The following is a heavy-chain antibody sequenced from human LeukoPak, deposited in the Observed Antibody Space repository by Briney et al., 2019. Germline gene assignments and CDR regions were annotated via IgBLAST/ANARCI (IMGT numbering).Heavy chain of an antibody. D-gene: IGHD2-2*01. J-gene: IGHJ4*02. CDR3: AKDWDQLLYYFDY. CDR1: GFTFSGSV. V-gene: IGHV3-73*01. Sequence: PGGSLRLSCAASGFTFSGSVMHWVRQASGKGLEWVGRIRSKANSYATAYGASVKGRFTISRDNSKNTLYLQMNSLRAEDTAVYYCAKDWDQLLYYFDYWGQGTLVTVSS. CDR2: IRSKANSYAT.